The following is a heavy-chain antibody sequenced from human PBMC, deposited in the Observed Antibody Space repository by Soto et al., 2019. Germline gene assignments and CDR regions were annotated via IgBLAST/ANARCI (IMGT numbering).Heavy chain of an antibody. Sequence: VQLQESGPGLVRPSETLSLTCTVSGGSISSGNFYWSWIRQPPGKGLEWIGYIYFSGSTSYSPSLKSRLTISLNTSNNQFSLKLTSVTAVDTAVYYFAHDSHGGNTYFDLWGQGALVTVSS. CDR2: IYFSGST. CDR1: GGSISSGNFY. CDR3: AHDSHGGNTYFDL. V-gene: IGHV4-30-4*01. J-gene: IGHJ4*02. D-gene: IGHD1-26*01.